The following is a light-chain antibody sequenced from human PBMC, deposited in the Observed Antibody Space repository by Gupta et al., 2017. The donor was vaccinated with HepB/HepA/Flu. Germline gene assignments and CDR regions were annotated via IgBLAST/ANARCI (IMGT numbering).Light chain of an antibody. CDR1: TSNVGGYNY. J-gene: IGLJ2*01. CDR2: DVN. Sequence: QSALTQPASVSGSPGPSITISCTGTTSNVGGYNYVSWYQQHPGKVPKLLIYDVNVRPSAVSNRFSGSKSGNTASLTISGLQAEDEADYYCSSYRSSGGLIFGGGTRLTVL. V-gene: IGLV2-14*01. CDR3: SSYRSSGGLI.